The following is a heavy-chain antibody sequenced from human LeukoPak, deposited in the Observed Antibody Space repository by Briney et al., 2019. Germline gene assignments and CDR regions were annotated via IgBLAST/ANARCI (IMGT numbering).Heavy chain of an antibody. CDR3: AKVGGWELPPVGFFDY. V-gene: IGHV3-7*01. CDR2: IKQDGSEK. CDR1: GFTFSNYW. D-gene: IGHD1-26*01. J-gene: IGHJ4*02. Sequence: GGSLRLSCAASGFTFSNYWMSWVRQAPGKGLEWVANIKQDGSEKYYVNSVKGRFTISRDNSKNTLYLQMNSLRAEDTAVYYCAKVGGWELPPVGFFDYWGQGTLVTVSS.